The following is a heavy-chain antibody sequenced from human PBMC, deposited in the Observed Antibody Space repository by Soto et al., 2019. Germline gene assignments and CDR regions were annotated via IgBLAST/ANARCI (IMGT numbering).Heavy chain of an antibody. CDR2: SXPXTXXX. CDR3: ARQPALEPVDL. J-gene: IGHJ5*02. CDR1: WYNFVTQW. V-gene: IGHV5-51*01. Sequence: GESLKIHCLGSWYNFVTQWIVWVCQVHGEGLXWMGXSXPXTXXXIXXXXFQGQVTISVDKSISTTYLQWSTLKASDTAMYYCARQPALEPVDLWGQGTLVTVSS.